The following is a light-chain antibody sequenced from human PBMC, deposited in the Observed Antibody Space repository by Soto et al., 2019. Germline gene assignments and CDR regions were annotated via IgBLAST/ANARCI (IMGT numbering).Light chain of an antibody. V-gene: IGKV3-20*01. Sequence: EIVLTQSPGTLSLSPGERATLSCRASQSVSSSYLAWYQQKPDQAPRLLIYGASSRATGIPVRFSGSGSGTVFTLTISRLEPEDFAVYYCQQYGSSPIPFGQGTRLVIK. CDR2: GAS. CDR1: QSVSSSY. J-gene: IGKJ5*01. CDR3: QQYGSSPIP.